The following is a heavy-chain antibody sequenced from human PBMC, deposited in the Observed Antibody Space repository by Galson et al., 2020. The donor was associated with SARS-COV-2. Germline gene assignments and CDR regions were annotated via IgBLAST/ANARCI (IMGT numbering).Heavy chain of an antibody. CDR1: GGSVSGYY. J-gene: IGHJ5*02. CDR2: INHSGST. D-gene: IGHD2-15*01. V-gene: IGHV4-34*01. Sequence: SETLSPTCVVYGGSVSGYYWSWIRQPPGKGLEWIGEINHSGSTTFHPSLKSRVSLSVDTTNNQFSLNLIAVTAADTAVYYCARGKILTDWFDPWGQGTLVTVSS. CDR3: ARGKILTDWFDP.